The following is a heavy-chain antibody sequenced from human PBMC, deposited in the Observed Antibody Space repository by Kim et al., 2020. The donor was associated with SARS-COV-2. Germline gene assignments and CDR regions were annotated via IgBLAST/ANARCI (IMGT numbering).Heavy chain of an antibody. D-gene: IGHD3-16*02. CDR3: ARDRRIMITFGGVIADFDY. Sequence: SETLSLTCTVSGGSISSSSYYWGWIRQPPGKGLEWIGSIYYSGSTYYNPSLKSRVTISVDTSKNQFSLKLSSVTAADTAVYYCARDRRIMITFGGVIADFDYWGQGTLVTVSS. CDR2: IYYSGST. J-gene: IGHJ4*02. V-gene: IGHV4-39*07. CDR1: GGSISSSSYY.